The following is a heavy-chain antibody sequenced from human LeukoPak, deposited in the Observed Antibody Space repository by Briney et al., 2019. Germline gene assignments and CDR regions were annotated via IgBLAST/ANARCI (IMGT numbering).Heavy chain of an antibody. CDR2: IVGSGGST. D-gene: IGHD6-19*01. J-gene: IGHJ4*02. CDR3: SERDSSGWYYFDY. CDR1: GFTFISYA. Sequence: GGSLRLSCVASGFTFISYAMSWVRQAPGKGLEWVSGIVGSGGSTFYADSVKGRFTISRDNSKNTLYLQMNSLRAEDTAVYYCSERDSSGWYYFDYWGQGTLVTVSS. V-gene: IGHV3-23*01.